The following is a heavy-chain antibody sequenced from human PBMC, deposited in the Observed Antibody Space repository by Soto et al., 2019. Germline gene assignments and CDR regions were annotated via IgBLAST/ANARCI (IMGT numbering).Heavy chain of an antibody. CDR1: GYTFTSYY. CDR2: INPSGGST. J-gene: IGHJ5*02. Sequence: GASVKVSCKASGYTFTSYYMHWVRQAPGQGLEWMGIINPSGGSTSYAQKFQGRVTMTRDTSTSTVYMELSSLRPEDTAVYYCAREKQQLASYNWFDPWGQGTLVTVSS. V-gene: IGHV1-46*01. CDR3: AREKQQLASYNWFDP. D-gene: IGHD6-13*01.